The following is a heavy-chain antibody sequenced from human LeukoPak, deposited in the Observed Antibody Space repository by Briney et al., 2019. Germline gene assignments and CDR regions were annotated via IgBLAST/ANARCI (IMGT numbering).Heavy chain of an antibody. CDR2: INPNSGGT. D-gene: IGHD3-10*01. J-gene: IGHJ6*03. V-gene: IGHV1-2*02. CDR1: GYTFTGFH. CDR3: ARDLRMVRGVRDYYYYMDV. Sequence: GASVKVSCKASGYTFTGFHMHWVRQAPGQGLEWMGWINPNSGGTNYAQKFQGRVTMTRDTSISTAYMELSRLRSDDTAVYYCARDLRMVRGVRDYYYYMDVWGKGTTVTISS.